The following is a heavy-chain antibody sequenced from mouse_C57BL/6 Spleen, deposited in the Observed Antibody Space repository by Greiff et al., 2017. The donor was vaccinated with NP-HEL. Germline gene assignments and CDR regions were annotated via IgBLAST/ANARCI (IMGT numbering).Heavy chain of an antibody. D-gene: IGHD2-5*01. CDR2: IDPSDSYT. V-gene: IGHV1-69*01. Sequence: QVQLQQPGAELVMPGASVKLSCKASGYTFTSYWMHWVKQRPGQGLEWIGEIDPSDSYTNYNQKFKGKSTLTVDKSSSTAYMQLSSLTSEDSAVYYCARETTYYSKRAWYFDVWGTGTTVTVSS. CDR3: ARETTYYSKRAWYFDV. J-gene: IGHJ1*03. CDR1: GYTFTSYW.